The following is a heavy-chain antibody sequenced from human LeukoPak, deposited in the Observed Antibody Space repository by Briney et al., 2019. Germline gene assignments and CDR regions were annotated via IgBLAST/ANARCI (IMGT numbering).Heavy chain of an antibody. Sequence: GGSLRLSCAASGFTFSSYAMSWVRQAPGKGLEWVSAINGSGGSTYYADSVKGRFTISRDNSKNTLYLQMNSLRAEDTAVYYCARAVNGGSSFDYWGQGTLVTVSS. CDR1: GFTFSSYA. V-gene: IGHV3-23*01. D-gene: IGHD4-23*01. CDR2: INGSGGST. J-gene: IGHJ4*02. CDR3: ARAVNGGSSFDY.